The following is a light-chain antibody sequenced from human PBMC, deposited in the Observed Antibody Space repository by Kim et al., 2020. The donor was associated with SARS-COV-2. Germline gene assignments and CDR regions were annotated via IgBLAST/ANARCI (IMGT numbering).Light chain of an antibody. CDR3: QQSYSTLQT. CDR1: QSISSY. J-gene: IGKJ1*01. V-gene: IGKV1-39*01. Sequence: DIQMTQSPSSLSASVGDRVTITCRASQSISSYLNWYQQKPGKAPKLLIYAASSLQSGVPSRFSGSGSGTDFTLTISSLQPEDFSTYYGQQSYSTLQTFGQGAKVDIK. CDR2: AAS.